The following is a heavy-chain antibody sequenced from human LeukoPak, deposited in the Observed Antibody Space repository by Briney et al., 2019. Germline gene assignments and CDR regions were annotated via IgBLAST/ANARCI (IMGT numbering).Heavy chain of an antibody. Sequence: ASVKVSFKASGYTFTVYYMHWVRQAPGQGLEWMGWINPNSGGTNYAQKFQGRVTMTRDTSISTAYMELSRLRSDDTAVYYCARVRSTGDGPMFDYWGQGTLVTVSS. CDR3: ARVRSTGDGPMFDY. CDR1: GYTFTVYY. V-gene: IGHV1-2*02. D-gene: IGHD7-27*01. CDR2: INPNSGGT. J-gene: IGHJ4*02.